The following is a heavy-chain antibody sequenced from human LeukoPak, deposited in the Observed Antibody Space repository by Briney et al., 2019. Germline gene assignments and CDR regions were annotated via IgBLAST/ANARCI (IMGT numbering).Heavy chain of an antibody. CDR1: GYTFTGYY. CDR3: AREYCTSTRCYKYFDY. V-gene: IGHV1-2*02. CDR2: VNPNTGGT. J-gene: IGHJ4*02. Sequence: ASVKVSCKASGYTFTGYYIHWVRQAPGQGLEWMGWVNPNTGGTKYAQEFQGRVTMTRDTSISTAYMEVSRLRSDDAAVYFCAREYCTSTRCYKYFDYWGQGTLVTVSS. D-gene: IGHD2-2*02.